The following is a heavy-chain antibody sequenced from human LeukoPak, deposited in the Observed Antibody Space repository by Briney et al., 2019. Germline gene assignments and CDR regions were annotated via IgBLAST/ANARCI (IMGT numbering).Heavy chain of an antibody. D-gene: IGHD7-27*01. CDR3: ARVPLWGRHAFDI. CDR1: GGSISSSSYY. CDR2: IYYSGST. J-gene: IGHJ3*02. Sequence: SETLSLTCTVSGGSISSSSYYWGWIRQPPGKGLEWIGSIYYSGSTYYNPSLKSRVTISVDTSKNQFSLKLSSVTAADTAVYYCARVPLWGRHAFDIWGQGTMVTVSS. V-gene: IGHV4-39*07.